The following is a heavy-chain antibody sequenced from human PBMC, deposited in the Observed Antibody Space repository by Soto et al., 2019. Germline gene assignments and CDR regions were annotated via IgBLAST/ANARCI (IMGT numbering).Heavy chain of an antibody. J-gene: IGHJ6*02. Sequence: ASVKVSCKASGYTFTSYAMHWVRQAPGQRLEWMGWINAGNGNTKYSQKFQGRVTITRDTSASTAYMELSSLRSEDTAVYYCATDDSYSDYYYGMDVWGQGTTVTVSS. CDR1: GYTFTSYA. V-gene: IGHV1-3*01. CDR2: INAGNGNT. CDR3: ATDDSYSDYYYGMDV. D-gene: IGHD3-10*01.